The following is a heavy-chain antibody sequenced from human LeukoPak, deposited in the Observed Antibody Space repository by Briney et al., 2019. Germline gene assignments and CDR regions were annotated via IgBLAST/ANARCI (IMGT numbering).Heavy chain of an antibody. CDR2: IIPIFGTA. CDR3: ARGLYSYYYMNV. J-gene: IGHJ6*03. Sequence: SVKVSCKASGGTLSSYAISWVRQAPGQGLEWMGGIIPIFGTANYAQKFQGRVTITTDESTSTAYMELSSLRSEDTAVYYCARGLYSYYYMNVWGKGTTVTVSS. CDR1: GGTLSSYA. D-gene: IGHD2-2*02. V-gene: IGHV1-69*05.